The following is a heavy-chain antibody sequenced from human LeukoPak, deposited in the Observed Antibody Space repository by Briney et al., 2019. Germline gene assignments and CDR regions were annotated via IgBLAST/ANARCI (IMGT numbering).Heavy chain of an antibody. Sequence: SVKVSCKASGGTFSSYAISWVRQAPGQGLEWMGGIIPIFGTANYAQKFQGRVTITADESTSTAYMELSSLRSEDTAVYYCASAHNGAMVNRGVYYYGMDVWGQGTTVTVSS. CDR1: GGTFSSYA. CDR3: ASAHNGAMVNRGVYYYGMDV. V-gene: IGHV1-69*13. D-gene: IGHD5-18*01. CDR2: IIPIFGTA. J-gene: IGHJ6*02.